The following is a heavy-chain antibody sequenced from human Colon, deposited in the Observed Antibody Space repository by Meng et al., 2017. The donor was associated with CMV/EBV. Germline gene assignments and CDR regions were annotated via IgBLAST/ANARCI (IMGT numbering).Heavy chain of an antibody. V-gene: IGHV5-51*01. CDR1: GYSCSSYW. D-gene: IGHD5-24*01. CDR2: IYPGDSDT. Sequence: CKGSGYSCSSYWIGWVRQMPGKGLEWMGIIYPGDSDTRYSPSFQGQVTISADKSISTAFLQWSSLKASDTAMYYCASSDGYVGYFDYWGQGTLVTVSS. J-gene: IGHJ4*02. CDR3: ASSDGYVGYFDY.